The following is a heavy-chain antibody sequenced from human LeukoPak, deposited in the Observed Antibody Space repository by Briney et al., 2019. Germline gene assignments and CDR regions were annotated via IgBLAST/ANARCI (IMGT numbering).Heavy chain of an antibody. CDR3: ATGPYYGDYGTSVDY. J-gene: IGHJ4*02. D-gene: IGHD4-17*01. Sequence: ASVKVSCKVSGYTLTELSMHWVRQAPGKGLEWMGGFDPEDGETIYAQKSQGRVTMTEDTSTDTAYMELSSLRSEDTAVYYCATGPYYGDYGTSVDYWGQGTLVTVSS. V-gene: IGHV1-24*01. CDR2: FDPEDGET. CDR1: GYTLTELS.